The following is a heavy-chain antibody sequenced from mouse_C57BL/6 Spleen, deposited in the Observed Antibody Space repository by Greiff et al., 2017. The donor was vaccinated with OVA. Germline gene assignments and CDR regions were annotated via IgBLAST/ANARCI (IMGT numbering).Heavy chain of an antibody. CDR3: ARGGNSYYYAMDY. CDR1: GFTFSSYA. V-gene: IGHV5-4*01. Sequence: EVQGVESGGGLVKPGGSLKLSCAASGFTFSSYAMSWVRQTPEKRLEWVATISDGGSYTYYPDNVKGRFTISRDNAKNNLYLQMSHLKSEDTSMYYCARGGNSYYYAMDYWGQGTSVTVSS. D-gene: IGHD2-1*01. J-gene: IGHJ4*01. CDR2: ISDGGSYT.